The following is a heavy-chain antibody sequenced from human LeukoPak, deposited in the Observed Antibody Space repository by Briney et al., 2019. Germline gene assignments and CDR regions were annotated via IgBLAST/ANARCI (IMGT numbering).Heavy chain of an antibody. D-gene: IGHD3-22*01. CDR1: GFTFRNYW. V-gene: IGHV3-7*01. J-gene: IGHJ3*02. Sequence: GGSLRLSCAASGFTFRNYWMTWVRQVPGKGLEWVANIKEDGSDKNYVDSVKGRFTISRDNAKNSLFLQMISLRAEGTAVYYCARDASPYDSGGYYYDAFDIWGRGIMVTVSS. CDR2: IKEDGSDK. CDR3: ARDASPYDSGGYYYDAFDI.